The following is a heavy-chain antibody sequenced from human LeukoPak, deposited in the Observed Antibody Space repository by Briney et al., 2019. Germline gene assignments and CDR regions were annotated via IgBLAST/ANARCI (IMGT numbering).Heavy chain of an antibody. CDR2: IYYSGST. V-gene: IGHV4-39*01. J-gene: IGHJ4*02. Sequence: SETLSLTCTVSGGSISSSSYYWGWIRQPPGKGLEWIGRIYYSGSTYYNPSLKSRVTISVATSKNQFSLKLSCVTAAGTAGYYCASGPTVTAIEYWGQGTLVTVSS. D-gene: IGHD4-11*01. CDR1: GGSISSSSYY. CDR3: ASGPTVTAIEY.